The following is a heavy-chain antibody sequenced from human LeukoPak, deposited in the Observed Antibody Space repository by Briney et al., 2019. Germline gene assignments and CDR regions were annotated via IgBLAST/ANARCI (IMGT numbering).Heavy chain of an antibody. CDR3: TTGPGNSGY. CDR1: GLTFNNAW. D-gene: IGHD4-23*01. Sequence: GGSLRLSCVVSGLTFNNAWMSWVRQAPGKGLEWVGRIKSKNVGETTEYSAPVQGRITITRDDSKNTVYLQMINLETEDTAVYYCTTGPGNSGYWGQGTMVTVSS. CDR2: IKSKNVGETT. J-gene: IGHJ4*02. V-gene: IGHV3-15*01.